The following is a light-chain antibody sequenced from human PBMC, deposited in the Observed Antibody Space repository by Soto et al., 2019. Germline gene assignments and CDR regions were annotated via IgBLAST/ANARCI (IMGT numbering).Light chain of an antibody. CDR3: QQRSNWPPIT. J-gene: IGKJ5*01. V-gene: IGKV4-1*01. CDR1: QSILYSPNNKNY. CDR2: DAS. Sequence: DIVMTHSPDSLAVSLGETATINCKSSQSILYSPNNKNYLAWYQQKPGQAPRLLIYDASNRATGIPARFSGSGSGTDFTLTISSLEPEDFAVYYCQQRSNWPPITFGQGTRLEIK.